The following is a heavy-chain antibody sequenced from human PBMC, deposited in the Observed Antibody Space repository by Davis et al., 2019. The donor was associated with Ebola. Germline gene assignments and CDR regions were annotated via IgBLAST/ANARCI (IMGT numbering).Heavy chain of an antibody. V-gene: IGHV4-59*01. J-gene: IGHJ6*02. Sequence: SETLSLTCAVYDGSFSGYYWSWIRQPPGKGLEWIGYVYYSGSTNYNPSLKSRVTISVDTSKNQFSLKLSSVTAADTAVYYCARDPFHGMDVWGQGTTVTVSS. CDR1: DGSFSGYY. CDR2: VYYSGST. CDR3: ARDPFHGMDV.